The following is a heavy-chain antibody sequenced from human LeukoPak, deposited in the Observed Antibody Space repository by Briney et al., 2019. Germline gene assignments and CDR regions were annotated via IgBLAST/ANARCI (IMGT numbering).Heavy chain of an antibody. J-gene: IGHJ5*02. V-gene: IGHV4-59*01. CDR2: IYYSGST. CDR1: GGSISSYY. Sequence: SETLSLTCTVSGGSISSYYWSWIRQPPGKGLEWIGYIYYSGSTNYNPSLKSRVTISVDTSKNQFSLKLSSVTAADTAVYYCARVYPSGYLGWFDPWGQGTLVTVSS. D-gene: IGHD3-10*01. CDR3: ARVYPSGYLGWFDP.